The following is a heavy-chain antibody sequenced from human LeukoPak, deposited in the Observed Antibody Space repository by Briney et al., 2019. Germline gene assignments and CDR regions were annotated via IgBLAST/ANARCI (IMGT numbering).Heavy chain of an antibody. CDR1: GYTFTGYY. CDR3: ARDGLRYYFDY. Sequence: GASVKVSCKASGYTFTGYYMHWVRQAPGQGLEWMGWINPSGGSTSYAQKFQGRVTMTRDTSTSTVYMELSSLRSEDTAVYYCARDGLRYYFDYWGQGTLVTVSS. J-gene: IGHJ4*02. CDR2: INPSGGST. V-gene: IGHV1-46*01.